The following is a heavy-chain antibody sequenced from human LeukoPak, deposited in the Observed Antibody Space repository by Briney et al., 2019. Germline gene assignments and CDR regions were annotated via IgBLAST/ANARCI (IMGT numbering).Heavy chain of an antibody. D-gene: IGHD2-15*01. J-gene: IGHJ5*02. CDR3: ARGYCSGGSCYSVENWFDP. CDR2: INPNSGGT. CDR1: GYTFTGYY. V-gene: IGHV1-2*06. Sequence: ASVKVSCKAAGYTFTGYYMFWVRQAPGQGLEWMGRINPNSGGTNYAQKFQGGVTMTRDTFISTAYMELSRLRSDDTAVYYCARGYCSGGSCYSVENWFDPWGQGTLVTVSS.